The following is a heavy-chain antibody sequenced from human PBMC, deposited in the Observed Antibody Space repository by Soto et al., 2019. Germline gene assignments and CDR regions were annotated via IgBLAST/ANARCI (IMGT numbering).Heavy chain of an antibody. D-gene: IGHD3-3*01. CDR3: ASSITIFGVVRYGMDV. V-gene: IGHV4-30-2*01. Sequence: QLQLQESGSGLVKPSQTLSLTCAVSGGSISSGGYSWSWIRQPPGKGLEWIGYIYHCGSSYYNTALKSRVTMSVDRSKNQFSLKLGSVTAADTAVYYCASSITIFGVVRYGMDVWGQGTTVTVSS. CDR2: IYHCGSS. J-gene: IGHJ6*02. CDR1: GGSISSGGYS.